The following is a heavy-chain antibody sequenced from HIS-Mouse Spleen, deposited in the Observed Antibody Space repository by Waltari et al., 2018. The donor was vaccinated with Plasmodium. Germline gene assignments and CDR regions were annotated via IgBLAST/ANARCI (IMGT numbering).Heavy chain of an antibody. V-gene: IGHV4-34*01. D-gene: IGHD3-10*01. CDR2: INRSGST. CDR1: GGYFSGYY. J-gene: IGHJ2*01. Sequence: QVQLQQWGAGLLKPSEPLSLTCAVYGGYFSGYYWGWIRQPPGKGLEWIGEINRSGSTNYNPSLKSGVTISVDTSKNQFSLKLSSVTAADTAVYYCARGRVLGTSSGYFDLWGRGTLVTVSS. CDR3: ARGRVLGTSSGYFDL.